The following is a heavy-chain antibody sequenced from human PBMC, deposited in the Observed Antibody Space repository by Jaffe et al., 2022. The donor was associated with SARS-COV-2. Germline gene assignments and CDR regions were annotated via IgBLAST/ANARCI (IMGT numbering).Heavy chain of an antibody. J-gene: IGHJ4*02. CDR2: ISYDGSNK. CDR1: GFTFSSYA. D-gene: IGHD5-12*01. Sequence: QVQLVESGGGVVQPGRSLRLSCAASGFTFSSYAMHWVRQAPGKGLEWVAVISYDGSNKYYADSVKGRFTISRDNSKNTLYLQMNSLRAEDTAVYYCARNGVATIFGEMPEDRGYYFDYWGQGTLVTVSS. CDR3: ARNGVATIFGEMPEDRGYYFDY. V-gene: IGHV3-30-3*01.